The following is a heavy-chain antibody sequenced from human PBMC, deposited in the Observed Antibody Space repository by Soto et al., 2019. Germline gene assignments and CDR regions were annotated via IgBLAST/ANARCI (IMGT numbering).Heavy chain of an antibody. CDR1: GGSSNNDY. CDR3: ARGRYFYDRAGYYRTLDS. J-gene: IGHJ5*01. D-gene: IGHD3-22*01. CDR2: IFHSGIT. V-gene: IGHV4-59*01. Sequence: PSETLSLTCTISGGSSNNDYWTWIRQSPGKGLEWIGYIFHSGITDYNPSVKSRVTISIDKSKNLFSLKLTSVAAADTAVYYCARGRYFYDRAGYYRTLDSWGQGILVTVSS.